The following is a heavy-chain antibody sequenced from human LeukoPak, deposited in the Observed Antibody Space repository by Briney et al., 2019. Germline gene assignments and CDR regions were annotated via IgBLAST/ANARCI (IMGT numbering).Heavy chain of an antibody. CDR1: GGSISSGSYY. J-gene: IGHJ4*02. Sequence: SETLSLTCTVSGGSISSGSYYWGWIRQPAGKGLEWIGRIYTSGSTNYNPSLKRRVTISVDTSKNQFSLKLSSVTAADTAVYYCARELLWFGELFTIPLYYFDYWGQGTLVTVSS. CDR2: IYTSGST. CDR3: ARELLWFGELFTIPLYYFDY. D-gene: IGHD3-10*01. V-gene: IGHV4-61*02.